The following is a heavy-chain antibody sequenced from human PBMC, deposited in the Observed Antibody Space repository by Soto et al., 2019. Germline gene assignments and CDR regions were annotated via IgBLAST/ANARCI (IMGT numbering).Heavy chain of an antibody. CDR1: GYTFTGYY. Sequence: PSLKISCKASGYTFTGYYMHWVRQAPGQGLEWMGWINPNSGGTNYAQKFQGWVTMTRDTSISTAYMELSRLRSDDTAVYYCARDLIAARPYYYYGMDVWGQGTTVTVSS. V-gene: IGHV1-2*04. CDR2: INPNSGGT. CDR3: ARDLIAARPYYYYGMDV. J-gene: IGHJ6*02. D-gene: IGHD6-6*01.